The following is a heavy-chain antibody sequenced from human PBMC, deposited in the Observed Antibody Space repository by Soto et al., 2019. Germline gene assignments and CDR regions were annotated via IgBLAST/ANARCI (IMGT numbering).Heavy chain of an antibody. D-gene: IGHD1-26*01. V-gene: IGHV4-59*08. CDR2: IYYSGST. J-gene: IGHJ4*02. CDR1: GGSISSYY. Sequence: SENLSLTCTVSGGSISSYYWSWIRQPPGKGLEWIGYIYYSGSTNYNPSLKSRVTISVDTSKNQFSLKLSSVTAADTAVYYCARRRGSYYFDYWGQGTLVTVSS. CDR3: ARRRGSYYFDY.